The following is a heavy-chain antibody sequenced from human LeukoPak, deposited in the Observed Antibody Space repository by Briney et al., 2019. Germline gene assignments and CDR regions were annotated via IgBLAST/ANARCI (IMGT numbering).Heavy chain of an antibody. CDR1: GYSFTSYC. CDR3: ARPHRGTTNQFDY. J-gene: IGHJ4*02. CDR2: IYPGDSDT. V-gene: IGHV5-51*01. D-gene: IGHD3-16*01. Sequence: GESLKISCKGSGYSFTSYCIGWVRQMPGKGLKWMEIIYPGDSDTRYSPSFQGQVTISADKSISTAYLQWSSLKASDTAMYYCARPHRGTTNQFDYWGQGTLVTVSS.